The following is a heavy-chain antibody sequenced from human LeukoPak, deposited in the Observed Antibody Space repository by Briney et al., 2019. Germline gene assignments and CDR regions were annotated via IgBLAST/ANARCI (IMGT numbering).Heavy chain of an antibody. V-gene: IGHV3-33*01. CDR1: GFTFSSYG. CDR3: ARDIRSYYYMDV. Sequence: ERSLRLSCAASGFTFSSYGMHWVRQAPGKGLEWVAVLWYDGSNKDCADSVKGRFTISRDNSKNTLYLQMNSLRAEDTAVYYCARDIRSYYYMDVWGKGTTVTVSS. CDR2: LWYDGSNK. J-gene: IGHJ6*03.